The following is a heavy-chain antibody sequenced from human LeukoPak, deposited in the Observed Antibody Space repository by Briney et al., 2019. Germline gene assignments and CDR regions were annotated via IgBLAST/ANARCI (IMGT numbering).Heavy chain of an antibody. CDR3: ARWYCSSTNCYYDY. CDR1: GFTFSSYG. V-gene: IGHV3-30*03. CDR2: ISYDGSNK. Sequence: PGGSLRLSCAASGFTFSSYGMHWVRQAPGKGLEWVAVISYDGSNKYYADSVKGRFTISRDNSKNTLYLQMNSLRAEDTAVYYCARWYCSSTNCYYDYWGQGTLVTVSS. D-gene: IGHD2-2*01. J-gene: IGHJ4*02.